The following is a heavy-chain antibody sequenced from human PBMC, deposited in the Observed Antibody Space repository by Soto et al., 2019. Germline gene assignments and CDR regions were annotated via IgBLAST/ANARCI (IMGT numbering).Heavy chain of an antibody. CDR3: ARRDIDNWHHGHAFGV. Sequence: SEPQPLTNTFSDLTIISSSYCLVRIRKTPGKGLEWIGSIYYNGGTSYNPSLKSRVTISVDTSENQFSLKLSYVTAADTAVYYCARRDIDNWHHGHAFGVWGQGTMVTVSS. CDR2: IYYNGGT. J-gene: IGHJ3*01. D-gene: IGHD1-20*01. V-gene: IGHV4-39*01. CDR1: DLTIISSSYC.